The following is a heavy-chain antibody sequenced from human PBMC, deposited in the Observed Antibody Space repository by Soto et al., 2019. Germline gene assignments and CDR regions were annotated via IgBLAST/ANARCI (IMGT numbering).Heavy chain of an antibody. CDR1: GYNFATYW. CDR2: IYPGDSDA. J-gene: IGHJ5*02. Sequence: GESLKISCKASGYNFATYWIAWVRQMPGKGLEYMGIIYPGDSDARYSPSFQGQVTFSADKSISTAYLQWSSLTASDTAIYYCARHGFYGDYASNYFDPWGQGTLVTVSS. D-gene: IGHD4-17*01. CDR3: ARHGFYGDYASNYFDP. V-gene: IGHV5-51*01.